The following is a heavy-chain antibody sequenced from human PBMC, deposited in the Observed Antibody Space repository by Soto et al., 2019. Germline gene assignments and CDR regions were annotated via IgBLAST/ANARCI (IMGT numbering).Heavy chain of an antibody. Sequence: SETLSLTCAVYGGSFSGYYWSWIRQPPGKGLEWIGEINHSGSTTYNPSLRSRVTISVDTSKNQFSLKLSSVTAADTAVYDCARSHSSLWRFGPWGQGTLVTVSS. J-gene: IGHJ5*02. V-gene: IGHV4-34*01. CDR2: INHSGST. CDR3: ARSHSSLWRFGP. D-gene: IGHD6-13*01. CDR1: GGSFSGYY.